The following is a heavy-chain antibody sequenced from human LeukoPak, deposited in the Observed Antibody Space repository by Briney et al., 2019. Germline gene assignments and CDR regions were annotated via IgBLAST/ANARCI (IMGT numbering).Heavy chain of an antibody. Sequence: GGSLRLSCAASGFTFSDFPMIWVRQAPGKGLEWVSTIFPSSVEIHYADSVKGRFTISRDNSRSTLSLQMDSLRAEDTATYYCATYRQIQVPSEFWGQGTLVTVSS. CDR2: IFPSSVEI. J-gene: IGHJ4*02. CDR1: GFTFSDFP. CDR3: ATYRQIQVPSEF. V-gene: IGHV3-23*01. D-gene: IGHD5-18*01.